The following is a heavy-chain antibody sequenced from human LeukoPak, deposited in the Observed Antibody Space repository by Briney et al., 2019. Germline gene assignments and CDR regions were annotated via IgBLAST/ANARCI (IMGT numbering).Heavy chain of an antibody. Sequence: GGTLTLSCAASGFTFSDYYMTWIRQAPGKGLERVSYICSSGSTISYTDSVKGRFTISRDNAKNSLYLQMNRLRVEDMAVYYCARLYCGGDCYVDYWGQGTLVTVSS. CDR1: GFTFSDYY. J-gene: IGHJ4*02. V-gene: IGHV3-11*01. CDR2: ICSSGSTI. D-gene: IGHD2-21*02. CDR3: ARLYCGGDCYVDY.